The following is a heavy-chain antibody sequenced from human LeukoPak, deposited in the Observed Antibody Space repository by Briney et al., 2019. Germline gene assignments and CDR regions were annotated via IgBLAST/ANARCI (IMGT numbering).Heavy chain of an antibody. CDR1: GFTFSSYA. D-gene: IGHD3-3*01. J-gene: IGHJ4*02. Sequence: GGSLRLSCAASGFTFSSYAMSWVRQAPGKGLEWVSAISGSGGSTYYADSVKGRFTIPRDNSKNTLYLQMNSLRAEDTAVYYCAKFRYYDFWSGYHYFDYWGQGTLVTVSS. V-gene: IGHV3-23*01. CDR2: ISGSGGST. CDR3: AKFRYYDFWSGYHYFDY.